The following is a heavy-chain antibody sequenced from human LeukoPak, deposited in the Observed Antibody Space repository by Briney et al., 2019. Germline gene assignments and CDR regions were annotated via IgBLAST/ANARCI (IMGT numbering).Heavy chain of an antibody. CDR1: GGSFSGYY. Sequence: SETLSLTCAVYGGSFSGYYWSWIRQPPGKGLEWIGEINHSGSTNYNPSLKSRVTISVDTSKSQFSLKLSSVTAADTAVYYCARTGYYYDSSGYYDPGFDYWGQGTLSPSPQ. V-gene: IGHV4-34*01. D-gene: IGHD3-22*01. CDR3: ARTGYYYDSSGYYDPGFDY. CDR2: INHSGST. J-gene: IGHJ4*02.